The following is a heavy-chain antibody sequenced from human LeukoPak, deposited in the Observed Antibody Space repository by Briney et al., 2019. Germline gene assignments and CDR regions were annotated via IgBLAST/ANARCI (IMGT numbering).Heavy chain of an antibody. V-gene: IGHV3-30*02. CDR1: GFTFNTYA. J-gene: IGHJ4*02. Sequence: GGSLRLSCAASGFTFNTYAMHWVRQAPGKGLEWVAFIRYVGSNKYYADSMKGRFTISRDNSKNTLYLQMNSLRSEDTAVYYCAKEINDYGDYPLDYWGQGTLVTVSS. CDR2: IRYVGSNK. CDR3: AKEINDYGDYPLDY. D-gene: IGHD4-17*01.